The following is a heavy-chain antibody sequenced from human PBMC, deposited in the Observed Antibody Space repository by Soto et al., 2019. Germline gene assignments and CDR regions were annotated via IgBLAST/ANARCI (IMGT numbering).Heavy chain of an antibody. CDR1: GGSITSHY. D-gene: IGHD3-10*01. Sequence: SETLSLTCSVSGGSITSHYCSWFLQPPGKGLEWIGYIHHSGSTSYNPSLKSRVTMSVDTSKNQFSLKVSSVTAADTALYYCARQGFGQLHGLVDVWGPGTTVTVSS. J-gene: IGHJ6*02. V-gene: IGHV4-59*08. CDR2: IHHSGST. CDR3: ARQGFGQLHGLVDV.